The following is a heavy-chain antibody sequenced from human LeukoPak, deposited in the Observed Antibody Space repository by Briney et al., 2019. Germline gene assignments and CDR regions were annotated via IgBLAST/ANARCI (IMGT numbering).Heavy chain of an antibody. CDR1: GGTFSSYA. Sequence: GASVKVSCKASGGTFSSYAISWVRQAPGQGLEWMGGIIPIFGTANYAQKFQGRVTITADESTSTAYMELSSLRSEDTAVYYCARLPLDIVVVPAAMGHYYYGMDVWGQGTTVTVSS. V-gene: IGHV1-69*13. CDR2: IIPIFGTA. D-gene: IGHD2-2*01. CDR3: ARLPLDIVVVPAAMGHYYYGMDV. J-gene: IGHJ6*02.